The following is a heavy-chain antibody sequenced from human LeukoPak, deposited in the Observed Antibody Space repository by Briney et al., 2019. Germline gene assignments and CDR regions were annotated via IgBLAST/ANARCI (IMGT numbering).Heavy chain of an antibody. D-gene: IGHD3-16*01. V-gene: IGHV4-39*07. CDR2: MYYRGNT. J-gene: IGHJ4*02. CDR1: GDSISNTAYY. Sequence: SETLSLTCSVSGDSISNTAYYWGWIRQPPGKGLEWVGHMYYRGNTFYNPSLKSRVTISVDTSKNQFSLKLSSVTAADTAVYYCARGGSRGLPGPLYYFDYWGQGTLVTVSS. CDR3: ARGGSRGLPGPLYYFDY.